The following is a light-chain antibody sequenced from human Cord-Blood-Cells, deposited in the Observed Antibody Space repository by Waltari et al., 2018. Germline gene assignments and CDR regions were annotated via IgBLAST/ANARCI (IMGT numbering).Light chain of an antibody. CDR3: QQSYRT. CDR2: AAS. Sequence: DIQMTQSPSSLSASVGVRVTITCRASQSISSYLNWYQQKPGKAPKLLIYAASSLQSGVPSRFSGSGSGTDFTLTISSLQPEDFATYYCQQSYRTFGQGTKVEIK. V-gene: IGKV1-39*01. CDR1: QSISSY. J-gene: IGKJ1*01.